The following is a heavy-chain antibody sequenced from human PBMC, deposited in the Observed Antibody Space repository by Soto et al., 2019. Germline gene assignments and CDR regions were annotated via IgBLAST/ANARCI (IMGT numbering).Heavy chain of an antibody. D-gene: IGHD1-26*01. Sequence: QVQLVQSGAEVKKPGASVKVSCKASGYSFTSYDINWVRQATGQGLEWMGWMNPNSGNTAYAQKFQGGVTMTRNTSISTAYMELSSLRSEGTAVYYCAREHSWRYPHWGKGTLVTVSS. CDR3: AREHSWRYPH. J-gene: IGHJ4*02. V-gene: IGHV1-8*01. CDR2: MNPNSGNT. CDR1: GYSFTSYD.